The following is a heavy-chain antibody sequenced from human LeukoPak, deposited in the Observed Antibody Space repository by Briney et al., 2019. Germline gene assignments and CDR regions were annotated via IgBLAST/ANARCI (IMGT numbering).Heavy chain of an antibody. CDR1: GGSISSSSYY. V-gene: IGHV4-39*01. CDR2: IYYSGST. Sequence: KASETLSLTCTVSGGSISSSSYYWGWIRQPPGKGLEWIGSIYYSGSTYYNPSLKSRVTISVDTSKNQFSLRLSSVTAADTAVYYCARALEWFDTYYFDYWGQGTLVTVSS. CDR3: ARALEWFDTYYFDY. J-gene: IGHJ4*02. D-gene: IGHD3-3*01.